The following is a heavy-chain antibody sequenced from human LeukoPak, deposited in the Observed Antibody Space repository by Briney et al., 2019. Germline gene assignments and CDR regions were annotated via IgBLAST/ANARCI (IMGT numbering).Heavy chain of an antibody. J-gene: IGHJ4*02. D-gene: IGHD6-6*01. Sequence: PGGSLRLSCKGSGYSYTSYWIGWVRQMPGKGLEWMGIIYPGDSDTRYSPSFQGQVTISADKSISTAYLQWSSLKASDTAMYYCARRSSSVSSGYDYWGQGTLVTVSS. CDR3: ARRSSSVSSGYDY. CDR1: GYSYTSYW. CDR2: IYPGDSDT. V-gene: IGHV5-51*01.